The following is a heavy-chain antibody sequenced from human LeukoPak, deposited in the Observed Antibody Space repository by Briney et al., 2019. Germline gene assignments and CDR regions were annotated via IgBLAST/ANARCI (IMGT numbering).Heavy chain of an antibody. CDR2: LNPINGDT. CDR3: ARHDGYGSGRWDWFDP. CDR1: GYTFNENY. V-gene: IGHV1-2*07. J-gene: IGHJ5*02. Sequence: ASVKVSCKASGYTFNENYIHWVRQAPGQGLEWMCSLNPINGDTKYAHPFNGRVTMTMDTSICTVYMELTTLTSDDTAVYYCARHDGYGSGRWDWFDPWGQGTLVTVSS. D-gene: IGHD3-10*01.